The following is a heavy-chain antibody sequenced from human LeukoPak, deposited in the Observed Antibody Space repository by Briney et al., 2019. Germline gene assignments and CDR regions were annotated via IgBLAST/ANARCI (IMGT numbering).Heavy chain of an antibody. CDR3: AKDFGY. V-gene: IGHV3-23*01. D-gene: IGHD3-16*01. Sequence: PGGSLRLSCAASGFTSNNYAMIWVRQAPGKGLEWVSSISGYGDETYYVDSVKGRFTISRDSSKNTLYLQMNSLRVEDTAMYYCAKDFGYWGQGTLVSVSS. CDR2: ISGYGDET. CDR1: GFTSNNYA. J-gene: IGHJ4*02.